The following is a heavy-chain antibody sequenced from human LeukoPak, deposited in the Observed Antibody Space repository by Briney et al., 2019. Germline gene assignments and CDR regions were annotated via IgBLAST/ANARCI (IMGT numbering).Heavy chain of an antibody. CDR2: IKQDGSEK. CDR1: GFTFSSYW. D-gene: IGHD2-15*01. Sequence: GGSLRLSCAASGFTFSSYWMSWVRQAPGKGLEWVANIKQDGSEKYYVDSVRGRFTISRDNAKKMLYLQMNSLRAEDTAVYYCAGGGPWSSLNYWGQGTLVTVSS. CDR3: AGGGPWSSLNY. V-gene: IGHV3-7*01. J-gene: IGHJ4*02.